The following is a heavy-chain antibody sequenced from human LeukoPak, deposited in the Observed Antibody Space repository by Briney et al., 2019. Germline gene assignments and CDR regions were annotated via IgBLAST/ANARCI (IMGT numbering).Heavy chain of an antibody. CDR3: AGALGRVGATMY. V-gene: IGHV1-2*02. D-gene: IGHD1-26*01. CDR1: GYTFTGYY. Sequence: ASVKVSCKASGYTFTGYYMHWVRQAPGQGLEWMGWINPNSGGTNYAQKFQGRVTMTRDTSISTAYMELSRLRSDDTAVYYCAGALGRVGATMYWGQGTLVTVSS. J-gene: IGHJ4*02. CDR2: INPNSGGT.